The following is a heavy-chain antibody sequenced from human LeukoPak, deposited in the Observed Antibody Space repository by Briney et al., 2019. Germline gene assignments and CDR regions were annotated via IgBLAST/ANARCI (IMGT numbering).Heavy chain of an antibody. CDR1: GFTFSSYA. J-gene: IGHJ4*02. D-gene: IGHD3-10*01. CDR2: ISGSGGST. CDR3: AKDPPQLLWFGELPTDY. Sequence: GGSLRLSCAASGFTFSSYAMSWVRQAPGKGLEWVSAISGSGGSTYYADSVKGRFTISRDNSKNTLYLQMNSLRAEDTAVYYCAKDPPQLLWFGELPTDYWGQGTLVTVSS. V-gene: IGHV3-23*01.